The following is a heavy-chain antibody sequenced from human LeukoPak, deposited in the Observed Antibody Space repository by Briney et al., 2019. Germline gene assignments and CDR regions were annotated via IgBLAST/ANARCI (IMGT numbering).Heavy chain of an antibody. V-gene: IGHV3-7*04. Sequence: GSLRLSCVASGFTFSNYRMSWVRQAPGKGLVWVANIIQDGSAKNYVDSVGGRFTISRDNAKNSLYLQMNSLRVEDTAVYYCARVTSYYYNTSGDYYFDYWGQGTLVTVSS. CDR2: IIQDGSAK. CDR1: GFTFSNYR. D-gene: IGHD3-22*01. CDR3: ARVTSYYYNTSGDYYFDY. J-gene: IGHJ4*02.